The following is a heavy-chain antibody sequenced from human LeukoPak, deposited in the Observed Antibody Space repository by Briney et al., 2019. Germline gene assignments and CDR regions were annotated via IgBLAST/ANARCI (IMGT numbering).Heavy chain of an antibody. CDR2: ISAYNGNT. CDR3: ARLAAHLMDYFDY. CDR1: GYTFTSYG. Sequence: ASVKVSCKASGYTFTSYGISWVRQAPGQGLEWMGWISAYNGNTNYAQKLQGRVTMTTDTSTSTAYIELRSLRSDDTAVYYCARLAAHLMDYFDYWGQGTLVTVSS. J-gene: IGHJ4*02. V-gene: IGHV1-18*01. D-gene: IGHD6-6*01.